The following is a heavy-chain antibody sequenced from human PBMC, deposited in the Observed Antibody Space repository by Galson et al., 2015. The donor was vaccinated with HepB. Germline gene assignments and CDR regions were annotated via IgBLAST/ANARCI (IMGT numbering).Heavy chain of an antibody. Sequence: SETLSLTCSVSGGSISNYYWSWIRQPPGKGLEWLGYIDYSGSTNYNPSLKSRVTMSLDTSKNQFSLKLSSVTAADTAVYYCARQKGALMPFDFWGQGTLVTVSP. J-gene: IGHJ4*02. CDR1: GGSISNYY. V-gene: IGHV4-59*08. CDR2: IDYSGST. CDR3: ARQKGALMPFDF. D-gene: IGHD4/OR15-4a*01.